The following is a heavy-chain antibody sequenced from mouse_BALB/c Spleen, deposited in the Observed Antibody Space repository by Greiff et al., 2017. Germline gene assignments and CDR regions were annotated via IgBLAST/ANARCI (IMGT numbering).Heavy chain of an antibody. D-gene: IGHD2-14*01. CDR3: SYRYDDYYAMDY. Sequence: VQLQQSGAELVKPGASVKLSCTASGFNIKDTYMHWVKQRPEQGLEWIGRIDPANGNTKYDPKFQGKATITADTSSNTAYLQLSSLTSEDTAVYYCSYRYDDYYAMDYWGQGTSVTVSS. J-gene: IGHJ4*01. V-gene: IGHV14-3*02. CDR2: IDPANGNT. CDR1: GFNIKDTY.